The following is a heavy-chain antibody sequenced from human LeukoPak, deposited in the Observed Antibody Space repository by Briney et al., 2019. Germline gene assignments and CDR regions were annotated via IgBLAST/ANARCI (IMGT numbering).Heavy chain of an antibody. J-gene: IGHJ6*03. CDR2: IWYDGSNK. D-gene: IGHD5-18*01. CDR1: GFTFSSYG. Sequence: GGSLRLSCAASGFTFSSYGMHWVRQAPGKGLEWVAVIWYDGSNKYYADSVKGRFTISRDNSKNTLYLQMNSLRAEDTAVYYCAKGGESVGGYSFYYYYYYMDVWGKGTTVTVSS. V-gene: IGHV3-33*06. CDR3: AKGGESVGGYSFYYYYYYMDV.